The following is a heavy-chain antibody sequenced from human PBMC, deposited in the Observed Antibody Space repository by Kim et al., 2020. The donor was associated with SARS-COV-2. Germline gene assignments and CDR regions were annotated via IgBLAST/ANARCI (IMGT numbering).Heavy chain of an antibody. D-gene: IGHD3-10*01. V-gene: IGHV1-8*01. CDR1: GYTFTSYD. Sequence: ASVKVSCKASGYTFTSYDINWVRQATGQGIEWRGWMNANSGNTGYAQKFQGRVTMTRNTSISTAYMELSSLRYEDTAVYYCARGLLVRGVFYYYYYMDVWGKGTTLTVSS. CDR2: MNANSGNT. CDR3: ARGLLVRGVFYYYYYMDV. J-gene: IGHJ6*03.